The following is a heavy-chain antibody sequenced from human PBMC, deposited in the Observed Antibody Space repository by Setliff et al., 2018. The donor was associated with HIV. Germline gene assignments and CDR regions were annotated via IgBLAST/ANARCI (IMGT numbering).Heavy chain of an antibody. CDR1: GYTFTGHD. J-gene: IGHJ2*01. D-gene: IGHD6-19*01. CDR2: INRNSGGT. V-gene: IGHV1-2*02. CDR3: ARDPPDSSGIYWYFDL. Sequence: GASVKVSCKASGYTFTGHDIHWVRQAPGQGLEWMGWINRNSGGTNAAQRFQDRVTMTRDTSISTGYMELSRLTSDDTALYYCARDPPDSSGIYWYFDLWGRGTLVTVSS.